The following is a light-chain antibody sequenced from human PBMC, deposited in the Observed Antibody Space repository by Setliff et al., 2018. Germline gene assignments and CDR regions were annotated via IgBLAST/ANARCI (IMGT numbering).Light chain of an antibody. Sequence: QSALTRPASVSGSPGQSITISRTGTSSDVGGYNYVSWYQQHPGKAPKLMIYDVSKRPSGVSNRFSGSKSGNTASLTISGLQAEDEADYYCSSYISSSTFVFGTGTKVTVL. CDR2: DVS. V-gene: IGLV2-14*01. CDR3: SSYISSSTFV. CDR1: SSDVGGYNY. J-gene: IGLJ1*01.